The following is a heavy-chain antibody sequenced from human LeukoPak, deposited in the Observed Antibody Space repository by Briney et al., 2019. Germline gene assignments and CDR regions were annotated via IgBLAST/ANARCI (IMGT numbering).Heavy chain of an antibody. Sequence: ASVKVSCKASGYTFTNYTLNWVRQAPGQRLEWMGWINAGNGNTKYSQKFQGRVTITRDTSASTAYMELSSLRSEDTAVYYCARDRPRAVAGIGMDVWGQGTTVTVSS. CDR2: INAGNGNT. CDR3: ARDRPRAVAGIGMDV. J-gene: IGHJ6*02. CDR1: GYTFTNYT. D-gene: IGHD6-19*01. V-gene: IGHV1-3*01.